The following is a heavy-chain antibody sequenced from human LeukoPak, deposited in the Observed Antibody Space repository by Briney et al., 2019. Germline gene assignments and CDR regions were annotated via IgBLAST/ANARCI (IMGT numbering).Heavy chain of an antibody. Sequence: GASVKVSCKASGYTFTGYYMHWVRQAPGQGLEWMGIINPSGGSTSYAQKFQGRVTMTRDTSTSSVYMELSSLRPEDTAVYYCARDFPLVGANTWGQGTLVTVSS. CDR2: INPSGGST. J-gene: IGHJ5*02. V-gene: IGHV1-46*01. D-gene: IGHD1-26*01. CDR1: GYTFTGYY. CDR3: ARDFPLVGANT.